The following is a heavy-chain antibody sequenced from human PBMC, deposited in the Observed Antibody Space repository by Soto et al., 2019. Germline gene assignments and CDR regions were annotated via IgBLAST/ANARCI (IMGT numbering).Heavy chain of an antibody. CDR3: VKSGGEAELLILDY. CDR2: LSAYNANT. V-gene: IGHV1-18*04. Sequence: QVQLVQSGVELKKPGASVRVSCQASGYTFSNYGITWVRQAPGKGLEWVGWLSAYNANTKYAQTLQGRVTMTTDTPTNTVYMELRNLRSDDTAVYYCVKSGGEAELLILDYWGQGTRVTVSS. CDR1: GYTFSNYG. J-gene: IGHJ4*02. D-gene: IGHD1-26*01.